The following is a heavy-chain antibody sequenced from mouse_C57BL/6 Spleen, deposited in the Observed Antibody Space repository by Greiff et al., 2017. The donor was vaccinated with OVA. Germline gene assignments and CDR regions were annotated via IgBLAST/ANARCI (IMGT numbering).Heavy chain of an antibody. J-gene: IGHJ4*01. D-gene: IGHD2-4*01. CDR1: GYSFTDYN. CDR3: ARGGSYYDYDYAMDY. Sequence: EVKLQESGPELVKPGASVKISCKASGYSFTDYNMNWVKQSNGKSLEWIGVINPNYGTTSYNQKFKGKATLTVDQSSSTAYMQLNSLTSEDSAVYYCARGGSYYDYDYAMDYWGQGTSVTVSS. V-gene: IGHV1-39*01. CDR2: INPNYGTT.